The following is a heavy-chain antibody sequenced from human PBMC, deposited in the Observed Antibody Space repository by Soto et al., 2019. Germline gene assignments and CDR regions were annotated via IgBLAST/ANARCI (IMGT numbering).Heavy chain of an antibody. Sequence: QMQLVESGGGVVQPGKSLRLSCAASGFSFTSFGIHWVRQAPGKGLEWVALVSYDGRSKFFSDSVKGRFAISRDNSKKTVDLHMNSLTTEDTAVYYCAILSTVTTTSDYWGQGTLVSVSS. J-gene: IGHJ4*02. CDR3: AILSTVTTTSDY. V-gene: IGHV3-30*03. D-gene: IGHD4-17*01. CDR1: GFSFTSFG. CDR2: VSYDGRSK.